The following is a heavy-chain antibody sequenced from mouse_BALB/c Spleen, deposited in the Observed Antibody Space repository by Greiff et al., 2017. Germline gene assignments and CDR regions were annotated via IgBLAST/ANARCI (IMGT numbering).Heavy chain of an antibody. D-gene: IGHD1-1*01. V-gene: IGHV5-6-5*01. Sequence: EVHLVESGGGLVKPGGSLKLSCAASGFTFSSYAMSWVRQTPEKRLEWVASISSGGSTYYPDSVKGRFTISRDNARNILYLQMSSLRSEDTAMYYCAISLYYYGSSYLGAMDYWGQGTSVTVSS. CDR1: GFTFSSYA. CDR3: AISLYYYGSSYLGAMDY. J-gene: IGHJ4*01. CDR2: ISSGGST.